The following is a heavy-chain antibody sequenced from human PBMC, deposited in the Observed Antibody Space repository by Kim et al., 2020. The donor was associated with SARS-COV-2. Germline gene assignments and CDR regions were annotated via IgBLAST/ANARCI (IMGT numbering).Heavy chain of an antibody. CDR3: ARPVYSASETDY. J-gene: IGHJ4*02. V-gene: IGHV4-39*01. Sequence: YNPSLKSRVTISVDTSKNQFSLKLSSVTAADTAVYYCARPVYSASETDYWGQGTLVTVSS. D-gene: IGHD1-26*01.